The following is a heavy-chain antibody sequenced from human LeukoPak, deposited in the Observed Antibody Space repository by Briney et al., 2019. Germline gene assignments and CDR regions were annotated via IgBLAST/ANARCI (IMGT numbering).Heavy chain of an antibody. Sequence: ASVKVSCKTSGYTFTSYYIHWVRQAPGQGLEWMGIVNPSGGSTSYAQKFQGRVTMTRDTSTSTVYMELSSLRSEDTAMYYCARRYGSGTLDSYFGYWGQGTLVTVSS. CDR2: VNPSGGST. D-gene: IGHD3-10*01. CDR1: GYTFTSYY. J-gene: IGHJ4*02. CDR3: ARRYGSGTLDSYFGY. V-gene: IGHV1-46*01.